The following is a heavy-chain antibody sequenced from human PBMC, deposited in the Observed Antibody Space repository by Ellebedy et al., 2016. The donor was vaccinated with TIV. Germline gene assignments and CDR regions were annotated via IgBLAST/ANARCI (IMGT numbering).Heavy chain of an antibody. CDR1: GGTFSSYA. J-gene: IGHJ4*02. CDR2: IIPIFGTA. V-gene: IGHV1-69*13. Sequence: SVKVSCXASGGTFSSYAISWVRQAPGQGLEWMGGIIPIFGTANYAQKFQGRVTITADESTSTAYMELSSLRSEDTAVYYCAREGKFSSSSGFDYWGQGTLVTVSS. D-gene: IGHD6-6*01. CDR3: AREGKFSSSSGFDY.